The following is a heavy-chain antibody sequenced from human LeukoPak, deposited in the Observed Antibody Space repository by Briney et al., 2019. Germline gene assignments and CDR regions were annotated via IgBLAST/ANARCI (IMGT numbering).Heavy chain of an antibody. CDR3: ARQAYGDYVGY. V-gene: IGHV5-51*01. D-gene: IGHD4-17*01. J-gene: IGHJ4*02. CDR1: GYNFSTYW. Sequence: GESLKISCKGSGYNFSTYWIAWVRQMPGKGLEWMGIIYPGDSDTRYSPSFQGQVTMSADKSISTAYLQWSSLKASDTAMYYCARQAYGDYVGYWGQGTLVTVSS. CDR2: IYPGDSDT.